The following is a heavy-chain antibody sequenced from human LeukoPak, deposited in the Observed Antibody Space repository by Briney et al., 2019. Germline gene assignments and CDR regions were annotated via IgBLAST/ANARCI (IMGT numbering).Heavy chain of an antibody. CDR1: GESISSSNW. D-gene: IGHD3-10*01. CDR3: ARGRTVRGVTDC. Sequence: SGTLSLTCAVSGESISSSNWWSWVRQPPGKGLEWIGEIHHSGSTNYNPSLKSRVTISVDKPKNQLSVKMTSVTAADTGVYYCARGRTVRGVTDCWGQGTLVTVSS. J-gene: IGHJ4*02. V-gene: IGHV4-4*02. CDR2: IHHSGST.